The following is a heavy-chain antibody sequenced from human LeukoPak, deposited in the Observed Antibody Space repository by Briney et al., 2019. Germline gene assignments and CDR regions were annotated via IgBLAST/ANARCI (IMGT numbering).Heavy chain of an antibody. D-gene: IGHD1-1*01. Sequence: ASVKVSCKASGYTFTSYYMHWVRQAPGQGLEWMGIINPSGGSTSYAQKFQGRVTMTRDTSTSTVYMELSSLRSEDTAVYYCARLSSRTNWNDWSIDIWGQGTMVTVSS. CDR2: INPSGGST. J-gene: IGHJ3*02. CDR3: ARLSSRTNWNDWSIDI. V-gene: IGHV1-46*01. CDR1: GYTFTSYY.